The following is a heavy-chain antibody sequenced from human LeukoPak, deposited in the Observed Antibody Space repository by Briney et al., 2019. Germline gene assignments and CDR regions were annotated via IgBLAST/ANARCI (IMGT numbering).Heavy chain of an antibody. D-gene: IGHD4-23*01. CDR3: AKDLRTVVTWVDY. CDR1: GFTFSSYG. J-gene: IGHJ4*02. V-gene: IGHV3-30*18. CDR2: ISYDGSNK. Sequence: GRSLRLSCAASGFTFSSYGMHWVRQAPGKGLEWVAVISYDGSNKYYADSVKGRFTISRDNSKNTLYLQMNSLRAEDTAVYYCAKDLRTVVTWVDYWGQGTVVTVSS.